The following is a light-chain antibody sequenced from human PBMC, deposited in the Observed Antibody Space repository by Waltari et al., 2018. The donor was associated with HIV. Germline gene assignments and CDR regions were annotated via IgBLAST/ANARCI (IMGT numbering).Light chain of an antibody. J-gene: IGKJ1*01. Sequence: EIVLTQSPGTLSFSPGERATLSCRPSQSVSSSYLAWYQQKPGQAPRLLIYGASSRATGIPDRFSGSGSGTDFTLTISRLEPEDFAVYYCQQYGSSPRTFGQGTKVEIK. V-gene: IGKV3-20*01. CDR1: QSVSSSY. CDR3: QQYGSSPRT. CDR2: GAS.